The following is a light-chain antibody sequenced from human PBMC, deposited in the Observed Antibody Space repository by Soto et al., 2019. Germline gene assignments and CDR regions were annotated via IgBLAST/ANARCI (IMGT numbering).Light chain of an antibody. J-gene: IGLJ1*01. CDR2: GNN. Sequence: QPVLTQSPSVSGAPGQRVTISCTGSSSNIGAGYDVHWYQQLPGTAPKLLIYGNNNRPSGVPDRFSGSKSGTSASLAITGLQAEDEADYYCQSYDSTLSGVFGSGTKVTVL. CDR1: SSNIGAGYD. CDR3: QSYDSTLSGV. V-gene: IGLV1-40*01.